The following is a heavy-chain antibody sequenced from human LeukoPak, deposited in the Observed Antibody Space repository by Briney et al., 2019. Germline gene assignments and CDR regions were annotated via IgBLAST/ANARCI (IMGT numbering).Heavy chain of an antibody. J-gene: IGHJ4*02. CDR3: ARDRVGDTILEY. D-gene: IGHD3-3*01. Sequence: ASVTVSCKASGYTFTSYDINWVRQATGQGLEWIGWMYPNSGNTGYAQKFQGRVSMTRDTSISTAYMELSSLRSEDTAVYYCARDRVGDTILEYWGQGTLVTVSS. V-gene: IGHV1-8*01. CDR2: MYPNSGNT. CDR1: GYTFTSYD.